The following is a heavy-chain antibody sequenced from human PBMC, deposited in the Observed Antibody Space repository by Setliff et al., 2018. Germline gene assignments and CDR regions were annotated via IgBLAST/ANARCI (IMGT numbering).Heavy chain of an antibody. Sequence: SETLSLTCGASGGSFSDYYWGWIRQSPGTGLEWIGSIFYNGMAYYNPSLKSRVTISINTSKKQFSLKLTSVTAADTAVYYCARMSGFLYMDVWGKGTTVTVSS. CDR3: ARMSGFLYMDV. D-gene: IGHD3-3*01. CDR1: GGSFSDYY. CDR2: IFYNGMA. V-gene: IGHV4-38-2*01. J-gene: IGHJ6*03.